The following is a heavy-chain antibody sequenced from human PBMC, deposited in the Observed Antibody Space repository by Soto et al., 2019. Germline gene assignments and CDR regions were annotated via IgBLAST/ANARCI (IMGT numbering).Heavy chain of an antibody. CDR3: ARAGGLGAVAVDY. Sequence: SETLSLTCTVSGGSISSYYWSWIRQPPGKGLEWIEYIYYSGSTNYNPSLKSRVTISVDTSKNQFFLKLSSVTAADTAVYYYARAGGLGAVAVDYWGQGTLVTVS. CDR2: IYYSGST. V-gene: IGHV4-59*12. CDR1: GGSISSYY. J-gene: IGHJ4*02. D-gene: IGHD6-19*01.